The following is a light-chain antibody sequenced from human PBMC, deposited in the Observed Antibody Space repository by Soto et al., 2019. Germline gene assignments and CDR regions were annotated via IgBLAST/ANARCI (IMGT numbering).Light chain of an antibody. V-gene: IGLV1-44*01. J-gene: IGLJ3*02. CDR1: DSSIGRNS. Sequence: QAVVTQPSSVSGTPGQRVTISCSGSDSSIGRNSVNWYQHVPGTAPKLLLYTNNQRPSGVPDRLSGSKSGTSASLAISGVQSEDEAAYYCVAWDDSLNGPVFGGGTKLTVL. CDR2: TNN. CDR3: VAWDDSLNGPV.